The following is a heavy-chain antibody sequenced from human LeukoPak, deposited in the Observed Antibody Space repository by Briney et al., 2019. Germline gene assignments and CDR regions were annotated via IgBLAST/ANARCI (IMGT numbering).Heavy chain of an antibody. D-gene: IGHD3-16*01. CDR1: GLTFADYW. CDR3: AKPSVYVEGSASCDH. V-gene: IGHV3-74*01. Sequence: GGSLTLSCTASGLTFADYWVRWARQAPGKGLVWVSRINSDGSSTRYADSVKGRFTISRDNAKNTLYLQMSSLRAEDTAVYYCAKPSVYVEGSASCDHWGEGTLGTVSS. CDR2: INSDGSST. J-gene: IGHJ4*02.